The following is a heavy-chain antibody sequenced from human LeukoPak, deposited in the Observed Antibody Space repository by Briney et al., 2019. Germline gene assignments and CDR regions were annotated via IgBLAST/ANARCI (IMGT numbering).Heavy chain of an antibody. CDR3: ARQTGTVTTPFDY. CDR2: FYYSGST. J-gene: IGHJ4*02. Sequence: SETLSLTCTVSGGSISSYYWSWIRQPPGKGLEWIGYFYYSGSTSYNPSLKSRVTILVDTSKNQFSLKLTSVTAADTAVYYCARQTGTVTTPFDYWGQGTLVTVSS. D-gene: IGHD4-17*01. V-gene: IGHV4-59*08. CDR1: GGSISSYY.